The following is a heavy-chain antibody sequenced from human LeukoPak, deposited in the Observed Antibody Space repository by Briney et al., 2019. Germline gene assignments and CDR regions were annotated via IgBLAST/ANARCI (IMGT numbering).Heavy chain of an antibody. CDR2: IRSKAYGGTP. CDR1: GFTFGDYA. CDR3: TRDRRRGYSYYFDY. J-gene: IGHJ4*02. V-gene: IGHV3-49*03. Sequence: GGSLRLSCTASGFTFGDYAMSWFRQAPGKGLEWVGFIRSKAYGGTPEYAASVKGRFTISRDDSKSIAYLQMNSLKTEDTAVYYCTRDRRRGYSYYFDYWGQGTLVTVSS. D-gene: IGHD5-18*01.